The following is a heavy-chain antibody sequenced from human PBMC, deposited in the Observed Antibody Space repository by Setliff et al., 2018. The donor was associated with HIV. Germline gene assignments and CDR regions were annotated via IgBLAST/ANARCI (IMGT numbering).Heavy chain of an antibody. J-gene: IGHJ6*03. V-gene: IGHV4-39*07. CDR1: GGSTSNKTHY. CDR3: ARTTYILHFFEWSPHSSLYYYYMDV. D-gene: IGHD3-3*01. Sequence: SETLSLTCTVSGGSTSNKTHYWGWIRQPPGRGLEWIGSIYYSGSTYYNPSLKSRLTMSVDTSKNQFSLQLNSSTVADTAVYYCARTTYILHFFEWSPHSSLYYYYMDVWGKGTTVTV. CDR2: IYYSGST.